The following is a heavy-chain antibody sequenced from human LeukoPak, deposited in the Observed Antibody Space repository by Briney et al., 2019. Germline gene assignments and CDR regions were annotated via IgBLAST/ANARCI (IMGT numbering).Heavy chain of an antibody. CDR3: ARHVRYSSGWYGNAFDI. CDR2: INHSGST. J-gene: IGHJ3*02. CDR1: GGSFSGYY. V-gene: IGHV4-34*01. Sequence: SETLSLTCAVYGGSFSGYYWSWIRQPPGKGLEWIGEINHSGSTNYNPSLKSRVTISVDTSKNQFSLKLSSVTAADTAGYYCARHVRYSSGWYGNAFDIWGQGTMVTVSS. D-gene: IGHD6-19*01.